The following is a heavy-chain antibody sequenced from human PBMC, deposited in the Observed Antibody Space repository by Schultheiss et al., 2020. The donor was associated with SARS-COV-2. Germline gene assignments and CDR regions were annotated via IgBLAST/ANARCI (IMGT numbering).Heavy chain of an antibody. CDR3: ASGVEMATLDY. Sequence: SETLSLTCAVYGGSFSGYYWSWIRQPPGKGLEWIGYIYYSGSTNYNPSLKSRVTISVDTSKNQFSLKLSSVTAADTAVYYCASGVEMATLDYWGQGTLVTVSS. CDR2: IYYSGST. CDR1: GGSFSGYY. J-gene: IGHJ4*02. D-gene: IGHD5-24*01. V-gene: IGHV4-59*01.